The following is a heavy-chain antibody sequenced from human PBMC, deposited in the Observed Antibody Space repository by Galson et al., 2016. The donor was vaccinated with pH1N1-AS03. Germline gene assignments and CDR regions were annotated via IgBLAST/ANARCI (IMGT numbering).Heavy chain of an antibody. CDR1: GYTFTGFY. CDR2: INPNSGVT. D-gene: IGHD5-18*01. Sequence: QSGAEVKKPGESLKISCKASGYTFTGFYVHWVRQAPGQGLEWMGWINPNSGVTNYAQKFQAWVTMTRDTSSSTAYMELSGLKSDDTAVYYCARGGYSYHGFDYWGQGSLVTVSS. V-gene: IGHV1-2*04. J-gene: IGHJ4*02. CDR3: ARGGYSYHGFDY.